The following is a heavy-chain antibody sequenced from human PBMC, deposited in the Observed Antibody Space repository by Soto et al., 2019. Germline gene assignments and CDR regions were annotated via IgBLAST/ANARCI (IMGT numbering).Heavy chain of an antibody. D-gene: IGHD1-7*01. CDR1: GYTFTSYG. CDR2: ISAYNGNT. CDR3: ARGRSKTGTTPRDWFDP. Sequence: QVQLVQSGAEVKKPGASVKVSCKASGYTFTSYGISWVRQAPGQGLEWMGWISAYNGNTNYAQKLQGRVTMTTDTSTITAYMELRSLRSDDTAVYYCARGRSKTGTTPRDWFDPWGQGTLVTVSS. V-gene: IGHV1-18*01. J-gene: IGHJ5*02.